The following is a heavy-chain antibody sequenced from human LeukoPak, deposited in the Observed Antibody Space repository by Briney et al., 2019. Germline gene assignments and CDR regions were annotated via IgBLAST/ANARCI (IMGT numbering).Heavy chain of an antibody. CDR3: ARTWNWGSYDY. V-gene: IGHV4-34*01. D-gene: IGHD7-27*01. Sequence: SETLSLTCTVSGGSISSYYWSWIRQPPGKGLEWIGEINHSGSTNYNPSLKSRVTISVDTSKNQFSLKLSSVTAADTAVYYCARTWNWGSYDYWGQGTLVTVSS. J-gene: IGHJ4*02. CDR1: GGSISSYY. CDR2: INHSGST.